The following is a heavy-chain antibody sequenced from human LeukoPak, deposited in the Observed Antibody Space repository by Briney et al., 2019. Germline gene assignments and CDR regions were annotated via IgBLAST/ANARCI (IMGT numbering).Heavy chain of an antibody. CDR1: VYAFTIYY. CDR3: ARARYCNGCDAFDI. V-gene: IGHV1-2*02. D-gene: IGHD2/OR15-2a*01. CDR2: IKPHSGDT. Sequence: ASVTVSSTASVYAFTIYYFHWVRQAPGHGQEWRGWIKPHSGDTSYAQKFQGRVTMTRDTSINTAYMELSRLTSDDTAVYYCARARYCNGCDAFDIWGQGTMVTVSS. J-gene: IGHJ3*02.